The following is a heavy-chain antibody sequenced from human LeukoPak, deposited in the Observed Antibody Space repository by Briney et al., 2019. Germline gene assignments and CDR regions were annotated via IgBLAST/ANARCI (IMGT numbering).Heavy chain of an antibody. CDR3: ARGGIAVADGMDV. Sequence: GGSLRLSCAASGFTFSSYWMHWVRQAPGKGLVWVSRINSDGSSTSYADSVKGRFTISRDNAKNTLYLQMNSLRAEDTAVYYCARGGIAVADGMDVWGQGTTVTVSS. D-gene: IGHD6-19*01. V-gene: IGHV3-74*01. J-gene: IGHJ6*02. CDR1: GFTFSSYW. CDR2: INSDGSST.